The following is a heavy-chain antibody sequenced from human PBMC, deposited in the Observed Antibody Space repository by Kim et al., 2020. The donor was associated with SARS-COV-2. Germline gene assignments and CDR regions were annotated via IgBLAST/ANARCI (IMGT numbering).Heavy chain of an antibody. CDR3: ARGRVVHYYYGMDV. CDR1: GVSFSGYY. D-gene: IGHD2-21*01. CDR2: INHSGST. Sequence: SETLSLTCAVYGVSFSGYYWSWIRQPPGKGLEWIGEINHSGSTNYNPSLKSRVTISVDTSKNQFSLKLSSVTAADTAVYYCARGRVVHYYYGMDVWGQGTTVTVSS. V-gene: IGHV4-34*01. J-gene: IGHJ6*02.